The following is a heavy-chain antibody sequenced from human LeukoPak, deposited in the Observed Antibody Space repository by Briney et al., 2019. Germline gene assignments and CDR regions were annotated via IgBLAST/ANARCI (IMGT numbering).Heavy chain of an antibody. Sequence: ASVKVSCKASGYTFTGYYMHWVRQAPGQGLEWMGWINPNSGGTNYAQKFQGRVTMTRDTSISTAYMELSRLRSDDTAVYYCARGAGYCSSTSCYEGTNWFDPWGQGTWSPSPQ. V-gene: IGHV1-2*02. CDR2: INPNSGGT. D-gene: IGHD2-2*01. CDR3: ARGAGYCSSTSCYEGTNWFDP. CDR1: GYTFTGYY. J-gene: IGHJ5*02.